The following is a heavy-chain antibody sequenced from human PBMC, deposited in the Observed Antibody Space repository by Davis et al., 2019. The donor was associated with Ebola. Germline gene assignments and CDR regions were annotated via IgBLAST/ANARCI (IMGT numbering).Heavy chain of an antibody. CDR2: INPSGGST. J-gene: IGHJ4*02. V-gene: IGHV1-46*02. CDR3: ARGRGHYEYSGGDY. D-gene: IGHD2-21*01. CDR1: GYTFNSYY. Sequence: ASVKVSCKPSGYTFNSYYIHWVRQAPGQGLEWMGIINPSGGSTTYAQKFQGRVTMTRDTSTRTVYMELSRLRSDDTAVYYCARGRGHYEYSGGDYWGQGTLVTVSS.